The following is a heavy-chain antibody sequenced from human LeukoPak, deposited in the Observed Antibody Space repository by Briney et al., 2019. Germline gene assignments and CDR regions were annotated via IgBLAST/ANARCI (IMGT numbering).Heavy chain of an antibody. J-gene: IGHJ6*02. CDR1: GGSISSYY. Sequence: SETLSLTCTVSGGSISSYYWSWIRRPPGKGLEWIGYIYYSGSTNYNPSLKSRVTISVDTSKNQFSLKPSSVTAADTAVYYCARFDGYYYYGMDVWGQGTTVTVSS. CDR2: IYYSGST. V-gene: IGHV4-59*01. CDR3: ARFDGYYYYGMDV. D-gene: IGHD3-9*01.